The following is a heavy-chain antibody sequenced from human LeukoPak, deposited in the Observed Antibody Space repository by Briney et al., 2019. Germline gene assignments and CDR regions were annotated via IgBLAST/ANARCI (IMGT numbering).Heavy chain of an antibody. CDR2: IYPGDSDT. J-gene: IGHJ4*02. Sequence: RGESLQISCKGSGYSFTSYWIGWVRQMPGKGLEWMGIIYPGDSDTRYSPSFQGQVTISVDKSISTAYLQWSSLKASDTAIYYCARLPGRGYSYGPFDYRGQGTLVTVSS. V-gene: IGHV5-51*01. CDR1: GYSFTSYW. CDR3: ARLPGRGYSYGPFDY. D-gene: IGHD5-18*01.